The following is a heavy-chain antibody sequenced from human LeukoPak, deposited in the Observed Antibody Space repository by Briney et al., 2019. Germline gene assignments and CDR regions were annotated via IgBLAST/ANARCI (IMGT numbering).Heavy chain of an antibody. CDR3: TTDLGTYYHGSQRLIPIDY. V-gene: IGHV3-33*01. CDR2: IWYDGSDK. J-gene: IGHJ4*02. D-gene: IGHD3-10*01. CDR1: GFPFSHYG. Sequence: GGSLRLSCATSGFPFSHYGMLWVRQAPGKGLEWVAIIWYDGSDKYYADSVKGRFTISRDNSKNTLYLQMNSLKIEDTAVCYCTTDLGTYYHGSQRLIPIDYWGQGTLVTVSS.